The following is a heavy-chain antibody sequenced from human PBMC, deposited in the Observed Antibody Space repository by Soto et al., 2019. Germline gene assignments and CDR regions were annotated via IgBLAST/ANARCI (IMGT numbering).Heavy chain of an antibody. D-gene: IGHD3-22*01. J-gene: IGHJ4*02. Sequence: TGGSLRLSCAASGFSFSNAWMSWVRQAPGKGLEWVGRVKSKTDGGTTDYAAPVKGRFTVSRDDSKNMLVLQMNSLKTEDTAVYYCTTDAGYSGYYPRDFDYWGQGTLVTVSS. CDR3: TTDAGYSGYYPRDFDY. V-gene: IGHV3-15*05. CDR1: GFSFSNAW. CDR2: VKSKTDGGTT.